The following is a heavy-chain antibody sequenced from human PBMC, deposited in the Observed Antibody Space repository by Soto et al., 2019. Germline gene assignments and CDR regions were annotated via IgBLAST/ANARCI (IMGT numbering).Heavy chain of an antibody. CDR1: GGSINSSSYY. Sequence: QLQLQESGAGLVKPSETLSLTCTVSGGSINSSSYYWGWIRQPPGKGLEWIGSIYYSGNTYYNPSLKSRVTISVDTSKNQFSLKLSSVTAADTAVYYCARVLEWLLLDYWGQGTLVTVSS. D-gene: IGHD3-3*01. V-gene: IGHV4-39*02. CDR3: ARVLEWLLLDY. CDR2: IYYSGNT. J-gene: IGHJ4*02.